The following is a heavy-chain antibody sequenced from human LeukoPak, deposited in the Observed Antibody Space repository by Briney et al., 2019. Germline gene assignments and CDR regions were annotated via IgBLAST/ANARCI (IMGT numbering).Heavy chain of an antibody. CDR2: IYYSGST. J-gene: IGHJ4*02. CDR3: ARTITGTWDY. CDR1: GGSISSSSYY. Sequence: SSETLSLTCTVSGGSISSSSYYWGWIRQPPGKGLEWIGSIYYSGSTYYNPSLKSRVTISVDTSKNQFSLKLSSVTAADTAVYYCARTITGTWDYWGQGTLVTVSS. D-gene: IGHD1-20*01. V-gene: IGHV4-39*01.